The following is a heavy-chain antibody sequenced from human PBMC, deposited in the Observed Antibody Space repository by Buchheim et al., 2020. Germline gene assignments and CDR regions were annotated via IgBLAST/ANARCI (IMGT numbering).Heavy chain of an antibody. Sequence: EVQLLESGGGLIQPGGSLRLSCAASGFLFSRYAMSWVRQAPGKGLEWVSSMSGRGDSTYYADSVKGRFTISRDNSKNTLFLQMTSLRAEDTAVYYCAKDRYYYDSSGSYWHFDLWGRGTL. D-gene: IGHD3-22*01. V-gene: IGHV3-23*01. CDR3: AKDRYYYDSSGSYWHFDL. CDR1: GFLFSRYA. CDR2: MSGRGDST. J-gene: IGHJ2*01.